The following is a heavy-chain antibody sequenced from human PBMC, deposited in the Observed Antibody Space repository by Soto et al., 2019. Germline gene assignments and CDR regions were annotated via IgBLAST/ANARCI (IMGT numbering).Heavy chain of an antibody. CDR3: ARVGIVVVVAALDY. CDR2: ISYDGSNK. V-gene: IGHV3-30-3*01. J-gene: IGHJ4*02. CDR1: GFTFSSYA. Sequence: QVQLVESGGGVVQPGRSLRLSCAASGFTFSSYAMHWVRQAPGKGLEWVAVISYDGSNKYYADSVKGRFTISRDNSKNTLYLQMNSLRAEDTAVYYCARVGIVVVVAALDYWGQGTLVTVSS. D-gene: IGHD2-15*01.